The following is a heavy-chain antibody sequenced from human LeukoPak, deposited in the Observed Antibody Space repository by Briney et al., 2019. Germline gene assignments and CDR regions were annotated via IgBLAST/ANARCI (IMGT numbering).Heavy chain of an antibody. V-gene: IGHV1-18*01. Sequence: ASVKVSCKASGYTFTSYDISWVRQAPGQGLEWMGWISAYNGNTNYAQKLQGRVTMTTDTSTSTAYMELRSLRSDDTAVYYCARRGYYYDSGDEFDYWGQGTLVTVSS. J-gene: IGHJ4*02. CDR2: ISAYNGNT. CDR1: GYTFTSYD. D-gene: IGHD3-22*01. CDR3: ARRGYYYDSGDEFDY.